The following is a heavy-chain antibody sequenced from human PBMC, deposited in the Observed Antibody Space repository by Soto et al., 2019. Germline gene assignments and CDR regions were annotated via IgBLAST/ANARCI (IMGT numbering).Heavy chain of an antibody. J-gene: IGHJ6*02. CDR1: CGSISSYY. CDR3: ARLIGRLGYYGMDV. Sequence: SETLSLTCTVSCGSISSYYWSWIRQPPGKGLEWIGYIYYSGSTNYNPSLKSRVTISVDTSKNQFSLKLSSVTAADTAVYYCARLIGRLGYYGMDVWGQGTTVTVSS. CDR2: IYYSGST. D-gene: IGHD3-16*01. V-gene: IGHV4-59*01.